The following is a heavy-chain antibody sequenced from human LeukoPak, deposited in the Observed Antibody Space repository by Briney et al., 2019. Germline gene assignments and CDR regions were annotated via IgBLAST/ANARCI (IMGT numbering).Heavy chain of an antibody. CDR3: ARRGDPKYGGKVSLD. J-gene: IGHJ4*02. CDR2: ISTYNGNT. D-gene: IGHD4-23*01. CDR1: GYTFIDYG. Sequence: GASVKVSCKASGYTFIDYGISWVRQAPGQGPEWMGWISTYNGNTNYAQKFQGRVTMTTDTSTNTAYMELRSLKSDDTALYYCARRGDPKYGGKVSLDWGQGTLVTVSS. V-gene: IGHV1-18*01.